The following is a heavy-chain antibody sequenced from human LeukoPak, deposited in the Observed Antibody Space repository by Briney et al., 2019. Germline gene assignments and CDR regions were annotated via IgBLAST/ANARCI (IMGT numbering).Heavy chain of an antibody. Sequence: SETLSLTCAVSGGSISSGGHSWSWIRQPPGKGLEWIGYIYHSGSTYYNPSLKSRVTISVDRSKNQFSLKLSSVTAADTAVYYCASHRKGGAFDIWGQGTTVTVSS. CDR2: IYHSGST. V-gene: IGHV4-30-2*02. J-gene: IGHJ3*02. CDR3: ASHRKGGAFDI. D-gene: IGHD3-16*01. CDR1: GGSISSGGHS.